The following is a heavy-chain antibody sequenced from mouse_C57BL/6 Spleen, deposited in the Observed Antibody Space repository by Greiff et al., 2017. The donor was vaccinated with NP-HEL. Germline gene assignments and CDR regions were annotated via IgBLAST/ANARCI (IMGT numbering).Heavy chain of an antibody. CDR2: INPNNGGT. D-gene: IGHD1-1*01. CDR1: GYTFTDYN. V-gene: IGHV1-18*01. Sequence: EVQLQQSGPELVKPGASVKIPCKASGYTFTDYNMDWVKQSHGKSLEWIGDINPNNGGTIYNQKFKGKATLTVDKSSSTAYMELRSLTSEDTAVYYCARDYYGSSYRYFDVWGTVTTVTVSS. CDR3: ARDYYGSSYRYFDV. J-gene: IGHJ1*03.